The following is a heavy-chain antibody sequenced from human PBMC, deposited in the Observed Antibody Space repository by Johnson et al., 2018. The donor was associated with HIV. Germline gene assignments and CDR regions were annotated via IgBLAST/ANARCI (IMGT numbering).Heavy chain of an antibody. CDR3: ARESLLPAMTAFDF. CDR2: LSYDGNNE. D-gene: IGHD2-2*01. Sequence: QVQLVESGGGVVQPGRSLKLSCAASGFTFRNYAMHWVRQAPGKGLEWVAILSYDGNNEYYADSVKGRFTISRDNSKNTLYLQMNSLRAEDTAVYYCARESLLPAMTAFDFWGQGTMVTVSS. V-gene: IGHV3-30*04. CDR1: GFTFRNYA. J-gene: IGHJ3*01.